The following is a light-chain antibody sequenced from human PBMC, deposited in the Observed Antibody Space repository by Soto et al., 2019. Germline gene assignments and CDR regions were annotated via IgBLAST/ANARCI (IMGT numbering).Light chain of an antibody. CDR1: QRISDNY. V-gene: IGKV3-20*01. Sequence: EIVLTQSPGTLSLSPGDRATLSCRASQRISDNYLAWYQQKPGQPPRLLIYGASTRAAGIPDRFSGSGSGTDFTLTISRLEAEDFAVYYCHQYVTASPGTFGQGTRVDI. CDR3: HQYVTASPGT. CDR2: GAS. J-gene: IGKJ1*01.